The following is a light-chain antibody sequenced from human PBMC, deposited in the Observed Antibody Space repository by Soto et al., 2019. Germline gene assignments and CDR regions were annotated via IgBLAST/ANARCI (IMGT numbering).Light chain of an antibody. Sequence: QSVLTQPASVSGSPGQSITISCTGTSSDVGAFRYVSWYQQHPGKAPKLMIYEVNNRPSGVSNRFSGSKSGNTASLTISGLQAEDEAEYYCTSYTSSTTVFGGGTKVTVL. CDR1: SSDVGAFRY. CDR2: EVN. J-gene: IGLJ3*02. V-gene: IGLV2-14*03. CDR3: TSYTSSTTV.